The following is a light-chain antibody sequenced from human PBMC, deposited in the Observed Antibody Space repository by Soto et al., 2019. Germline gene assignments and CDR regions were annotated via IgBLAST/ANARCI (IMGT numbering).Light chain of an antibody. Sequence: QSVLTQPPSASGTPGQSLTISCSGSSSNIGSHFVYWYQHVPGTAPKLLIFRDGQRPSGVPARFFGSKSGTSASLAFSGLRSEDEADYYCAVWDQSLTGWVFGGGTQLTVL. V-gene: IGLV1-47*01. CDR2: RDG. J-gene: IGLJ7*01. CDR3: AVWDQSLTGWV. CDR1: SSNIGSHF.